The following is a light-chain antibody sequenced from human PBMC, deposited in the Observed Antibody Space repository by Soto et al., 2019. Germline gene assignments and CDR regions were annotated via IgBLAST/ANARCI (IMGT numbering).Light chain of an antibody. V-gene: IGKV3-20*01. CDR2: GAS. CDR1: QTVSSSD. Sequence: EIVLTQSPGTLSLSPGERATLSCRASQTVSSSDLAWYQQKPGQAPRLLIYGASSRATGIPDRFSGSGSGTDFTLTNSRLEPEDFVVYFCQHYGTSPPYTFGQGTKLEIK. J-gene: IGKJ2*01. CDR3: QHYGTSPPYT.